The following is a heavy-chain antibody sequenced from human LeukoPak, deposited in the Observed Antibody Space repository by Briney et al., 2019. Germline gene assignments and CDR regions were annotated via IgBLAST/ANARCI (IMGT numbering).Heavy chain of an antibody. CDR1: GGTFSSYA. CDR2: IIPNSGGT. Sequence: ASVKVSCKASGGTFSSYAISWVRQAPGQGLEWMGGIIPNSGGTNYAQKFQGRVTMTRDTSISTAYMELSRLRSDDTAVYYCARVNPLFDAFDIWGQGTMVTVSS. J-gene: IGHJ3*02. V-gene: IGHV1-2*02. CDR3: ARVNPLFDAFDI.